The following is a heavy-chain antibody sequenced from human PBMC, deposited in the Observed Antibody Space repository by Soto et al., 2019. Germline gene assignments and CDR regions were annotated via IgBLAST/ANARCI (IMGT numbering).Heavy chain of an antibody. V-gene: IGHV3-53*01. Sequence: PGGSLRLSCAASRFTVGSSYVSWFRQAPGKGLEWVSVIYTGDTPYYADSVKGRFTISRDNSKNTLYLQMNSLRVEDTAVYYCTRDLMDVVPPADDLFDPWGQGILVTVSS. CDR1: RFTVGSSY. CDR3: TRDLMDVVPPADDLFDP. CDR2: IYTGDTP. D-gene: IGHD2-2*01. J-gene: IGHJ5*02.